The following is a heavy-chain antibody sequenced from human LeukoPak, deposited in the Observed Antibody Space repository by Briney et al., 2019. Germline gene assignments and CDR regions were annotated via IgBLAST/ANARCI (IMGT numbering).Heavy chain of an antibody. CDR1: GGSVTTYY. D-gene: IGHD3-10*01. Sequence: KPSETLSLTCTVSGGSVTTYYWSWIRQPAGEGLEWIGRIYLSGSTNYNPSLESRVTLSADTSKNQFSLRRRPVSAAEMGVYYSARVYGSRAFDIWGQGTLVTVSS. J-gene: IGHJ3*02. V-gene: IGHV4-4*07. CDR3: ARVYGSRAFDI. CDR2: IYLSGST.